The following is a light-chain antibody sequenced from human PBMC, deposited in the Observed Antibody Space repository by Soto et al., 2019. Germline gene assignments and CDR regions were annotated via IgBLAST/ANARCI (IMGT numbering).Light chain of an antibody. V-gene: IGLV2-23*01. CDR2: EGS. Sequence: QSALTQPASVSGSPGQSITISCTGTSSDVGNNNLVSWYQQHPGKAPKLMVFEGSKRPSGVSNRFSGSKSGKTASLTISGLQAEDEGDFYCCSYARSTTVLFGGGTKLTVL. CDR3: CSYARSTTVL. CDR1: SSDVGNNNL. J-gene: IGLJ2*01.